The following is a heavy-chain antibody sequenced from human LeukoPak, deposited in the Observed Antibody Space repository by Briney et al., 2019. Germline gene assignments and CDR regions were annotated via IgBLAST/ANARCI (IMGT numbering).Heavy chain of an antibody. CDR3: AKGFTYYYYGMDV. CDR2: IYSGGST. J-gene: IGHJ6*02. Sequence: GGSLRLSCAASGFTVSSNYMSWVRQAPGKGLEWVSVIYSGGSTYHADSVKGRFTISRDNSKNTLYLQMNSLRAEDTAVYYCAKGFTYYYYGMDVWGQGTTVTVSS. V-gene: IGHV3-53*05. CDR1: GFTVSSNY.